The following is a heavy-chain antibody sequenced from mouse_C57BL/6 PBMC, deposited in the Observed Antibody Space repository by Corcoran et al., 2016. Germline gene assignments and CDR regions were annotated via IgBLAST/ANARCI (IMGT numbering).Heavy chain of an antibody. V-gene: IGHV12-3*02. J-gene: IGHJ4*01. CDR3: ASYCSGGSCYPEYNWFDP. D-gene: IGHD1-1*02. Sequence: QVQLQESGPGLVKPSEPLSLTCAVSSYSISSGYYWGWIWQPPGKGLAWIASIYHSGITYYNPSLKSRATIAVDTSKNQFSLKLSYVTAADTAVYYCASYCSGGSCYPEYNWFDPWGQGTLVTVSS. CDR2: IYHSGIT. CDR1: SYSISSGYY.